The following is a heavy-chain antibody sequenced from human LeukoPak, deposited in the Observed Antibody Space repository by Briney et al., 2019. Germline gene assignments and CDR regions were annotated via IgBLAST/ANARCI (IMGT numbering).Heavy chain of an antibody. J-gene: IGHJ4*02. CDR1: GFTFSSYA. CDR3: AKGLEAMVTYPFDY. Sequence: GGSLRLSCAASGFTFSSYAMSWVRQAPGKGLEWVSAISGSGGSTYYVDSVKGRFTISRDNSKNTLYLQMNSLRAEDTAVYYCAKGLEAMVTYPFDYWGQGTLVTVSS. CDR2: ISGSGGST. D-gene: IGHD5-18*01. V-gene: IGHV3-23*01.